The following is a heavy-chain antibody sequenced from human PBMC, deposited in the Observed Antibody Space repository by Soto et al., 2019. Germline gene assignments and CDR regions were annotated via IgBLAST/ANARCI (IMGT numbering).Heavy chain of an antibody. CDR3: ARPSRVGDPSPFDY. D-gene: IGHD3-16*01. Sequence: GRSLRLSCAASGFTFSDYYMSWIRQAPGKGLEWVSYISSSGSTIYYADPVKGRFTISRDNAKNSLYLQMNSLRAEDTAVYYCARPSRVGDPSPFDYWGQGTLVTVSS. J-gene: IGHJ4*02. CDR1: GFTFSDYY. V-gene: IGHV3-11*01. CDR2: ISSSGSTI.